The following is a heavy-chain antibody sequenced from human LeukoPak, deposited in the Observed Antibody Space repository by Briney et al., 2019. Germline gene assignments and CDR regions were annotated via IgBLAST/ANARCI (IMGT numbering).Heavy chain of an antibody. V-gene: IGHV4-30-4*08. CDR2: IHYSGST. CDR3: ARSRGNFWSGDWGYFDC. J-gene: IGHJ4*02. D-gene: IGHD3-3*01. Sequence: LRLSCAASGFTFSSYEMNWVRQAPGKGLEWIGYIHYSGSTYYNPSLKSRVTMSLDTSKTQFSLKLSSVTAADTAVYYCARSRGNFWSGDWGYFDCWGQGTLVTVSS. CDR1: GFTFSSYEMN.